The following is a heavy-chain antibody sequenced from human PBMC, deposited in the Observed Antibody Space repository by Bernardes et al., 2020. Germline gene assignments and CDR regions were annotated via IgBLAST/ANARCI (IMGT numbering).Heavy chain of an antibody. CDR1: GYTFTGYY. CDR2: INPNSGGT. V-gene: IGHV1-2*06. J-gene: IGHJ4*02. Sequence: ASVKVSCKASGYTFTGYYMHWVRQAPGQGREWMGRINPNSGGTNYAQKFQGRVTMTRDTSISTAYMELSRLRSDDTAVYYCARGPPYYYGSGSYPEDRGGVFDYWGQGTLVTVSS. D-gene: IGHD3-10*01. CDR3: ARGPPYYYGSGSYPEDRGGVFDY.